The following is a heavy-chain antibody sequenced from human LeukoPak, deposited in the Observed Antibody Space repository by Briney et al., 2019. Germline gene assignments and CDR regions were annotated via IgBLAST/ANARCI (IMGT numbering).Heavy chain of an antibody. J-gene: IGHJ6*03. CDR2: IYFSGSP. D-gene: IGHD3-16*01. V-gene: IGHV4-39*07. Sequence: PSETLSLTCTVSGGYITSSSYYWGWIRQPPGTGLEWIGSIYFSGSPYHNPSLKSRVTISVDTSKNQFSLKLSSVTAADTAVYYCARAPGGYYYYYMDVWGKGTTVTISS. CDR1: GGYITSSSYY. CDR3: ARAPGGYYYYYMDV.